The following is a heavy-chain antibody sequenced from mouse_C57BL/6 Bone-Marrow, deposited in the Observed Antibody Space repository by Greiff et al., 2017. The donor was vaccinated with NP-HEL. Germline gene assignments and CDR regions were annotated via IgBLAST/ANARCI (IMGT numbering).Heavy chain of an antibody. V-gene: IGHV1-50*01. CDR2: IDPSDSYT. D-gene: IGHD2-12*01. CDR3: GTTGAMDY. CDR1: GYTFTSYW. J-gene: IGHJ4*01. Sequence: QVQLKQSGAELVKPGASVKLSCKASGYTFTSYWMQWVKQRPGQGLEWIGEIDPSDSYTNYNQKFKGKATLTVDTSSSTAYMQLSSLTSEDSAVYYCGTTGAMDYWGQGTSVTVSS.